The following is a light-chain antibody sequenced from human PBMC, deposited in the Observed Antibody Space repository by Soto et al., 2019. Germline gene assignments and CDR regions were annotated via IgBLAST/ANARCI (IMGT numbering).Light chain of an antibody. CDR2: GAS. J-gene: IGKJ4*01. V-gene: IGKV3D-15*01. Sequence: EIVMTQSPATLSVSPGERATLSCRASQSVSGNLAWHQQKPGQAPRLLIYGASTRATGIPARFSGSGSGTEFNLTISSLQSEDFALYHCQQYHNWPPFTFGGGTKVEIK. CDR3: QQYHNWPPFT. CDR1: QSVSGN.